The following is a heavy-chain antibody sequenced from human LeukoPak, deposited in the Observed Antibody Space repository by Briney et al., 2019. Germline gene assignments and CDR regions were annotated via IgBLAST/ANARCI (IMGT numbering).Heavy chain of an antibody. CDR3: ASLTGGWNYYGMDV. J-gene: IGHJ6*02. Sequence: SVKVSCKASGGTFSSYAISWVRQAPGQGLKWMGGIIPIFGTANYAQKFQGRVTITADESTSTAYMELSSLRSEDTAVYYCASLTGGWNYYGMDVWGQGTTVTVSS. CDR2: IIPIFGTA. CDR1: GGTFSSYA. V-gene: IGHV1-69*13. D-gene: IGHD1-26*01.